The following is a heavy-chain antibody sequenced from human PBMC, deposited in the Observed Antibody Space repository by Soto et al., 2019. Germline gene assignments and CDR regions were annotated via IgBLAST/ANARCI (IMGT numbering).Heavy chain of an antibody. V-gene: IGHV3-33*01. D-gene: IGHD5-18*01. Sequence: GGSLRLSCAASGFTFSSYGMHWVRQAPGKGLEWVAVIWYDGSNKYYADSVKGRFTISRDNSKNTLYLQMNSLRAEDTAVYYCARSLMNTAMVTFYYFDYWGQGTLVTVSS. J-gene: IGHJ4*02. CDR2: IWYDGSNK. CDR1: GFTFSSYG. CDR3: ARSLMNTAMVTFYYFDY.